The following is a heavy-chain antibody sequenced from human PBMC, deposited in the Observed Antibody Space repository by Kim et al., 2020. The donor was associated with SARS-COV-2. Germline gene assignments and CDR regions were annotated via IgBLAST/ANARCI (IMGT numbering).Heavy chain of an antibody. D-gene: IGHD6-13*01. CDR2: IYTSGST. CDR1: GGSISSYY. J-gene: IGHJ6*02. CDR3: ARSTTYSSRRGMDV. V-gene: IGHV4-4*07. Sequence: SETLSLTCTVSGGSISSYYWSWIRQPAGKGLEWIGRIYTSGSTNYNPSLKSRVTMSVDTSKNQFSLKLSSVTAADTAVYYCARSTTYSSRRGMDVWGQGTTVTVSS.